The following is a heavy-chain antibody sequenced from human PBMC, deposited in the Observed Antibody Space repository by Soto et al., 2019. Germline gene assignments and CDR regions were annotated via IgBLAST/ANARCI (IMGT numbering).Heavy chain of an antibody. V-gene: IGHV1-69*01. J-gene: IGHJ5*02. CDR2: IIPIFGTA. CDR3: ARRGSGYYTGISWFDP. Sequence: VSCKASGGTFSSYAISWVRQAPGQGLEWMGGIIPIFGTANYAQKFQGRVTITADESTSTAYMELSSLRSEDTAVYYCARRGSGYYTGISWFDPWGQGTLVTVS. D-gene: IGHD3-3*01. CDR1: GGTFSSYA.